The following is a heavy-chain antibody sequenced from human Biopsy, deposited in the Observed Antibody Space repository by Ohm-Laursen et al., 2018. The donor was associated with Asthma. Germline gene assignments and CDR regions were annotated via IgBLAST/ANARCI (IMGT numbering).Heavy chain of an antibody. D-gene: IGHD3-22*01. Sequence: SLRLSCAASGFAVSRDYMFWVRQAPGKGLEWVSVIYSGGTSHTADSVRGRFTISRDYSKNTLYLQMHSLRAEDTAVYYCARGDSSNWSHYYFDYWGQGIVVTVSS. CDR2: IYSGGTS. CDR3: ARGDSSNWSHYYFDY. J-gene: IGHJ4*02. CDR1: GFAVSRDY. V-gene: IGHV3-53*01.